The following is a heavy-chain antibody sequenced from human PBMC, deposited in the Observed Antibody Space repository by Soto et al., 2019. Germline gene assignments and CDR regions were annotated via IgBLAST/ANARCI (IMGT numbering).Heavy chain of an antibody. Sequence: ASVKVSCKASGYTFTSYGISWVRQAPGQGLDWMGWISAYNGNTNYAQKLQGRVTMTTDTSTSTAYMELRSLRSDDTAVYYCATTYYDFWSGYYYYYGMDVWGQGTTVTVSS. CDR1: GYTFTSYG. J-gene: IGHJ6*02. V-gene: IGHV1-18*01. D-gene: IGHD3-3*01. CDR2: ISAYNGNT. CDR3: ATTYYDFWSGYYYYYGMDV.